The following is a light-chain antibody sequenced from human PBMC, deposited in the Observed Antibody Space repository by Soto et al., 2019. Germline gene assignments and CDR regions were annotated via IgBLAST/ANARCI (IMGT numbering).Light chain of an antibody. J-gene: IGKJ1*01. CDR1: QGIRNY. V-gene: IGKV1-27*01. Sequence: DIQMTQSPSSLSASVGDRVTITCRASQGIRNYLAWYQQKPGKVPKLLIFAASTLQSGAPSRFSGGGSGTDFTLIISSLQPEDVATYYCQKCDSAPWTFGQGTKVDIK. CDR3: QKCDSAPWT. CDR2: AAS.